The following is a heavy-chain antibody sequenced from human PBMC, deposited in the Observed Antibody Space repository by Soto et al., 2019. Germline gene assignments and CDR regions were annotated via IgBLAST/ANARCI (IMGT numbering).Heavy chain of an antibody. CDR3: ARVISVFVEDSSSSGGYYYYGMEV. CDR2: INAGNGNT. Sequence: EASVKVSCKASGYTFTSYAMHWVRQAPGQRLEWMGWINAGNGNTKYSQKFQGRVTITRDTSASTAYMELSSLRSEDTAVYYCARVISVFVEDSSSSGGYYYYGMEVWGQGTTVTVAS. D-gene: IGHD6-6*01. CDR1: GYTFTSYA. V-gene: IGHV1-3*01. J-gene: IGHJ6*02.